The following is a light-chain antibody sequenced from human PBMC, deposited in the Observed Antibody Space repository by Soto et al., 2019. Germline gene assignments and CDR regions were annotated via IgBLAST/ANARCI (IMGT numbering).Light chain of an antibody. Sequence: QAVVTQPPSVSGAPGQRVTISCIGSASNIGAGYDVHWYQQLPGTAPKLLIFGNSNRPSGVPDRFSGSKSGTSASLAITGLQADDDADYYCQSYDSGWVFGGGTKLTVL. V-gene: IGLV1-40*01. CDR2: GNS. CDR3: QSYDSGWV. J-gene: IGLJ3*02. CDR1: ASNIGAGYD.